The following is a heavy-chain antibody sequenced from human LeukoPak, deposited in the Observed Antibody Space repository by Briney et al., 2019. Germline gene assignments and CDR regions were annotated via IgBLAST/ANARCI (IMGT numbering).Heavy chain of an antibody. CDR3: ARADYSSTWSHDYYYMDV. Sequence: PSETLSLTCTVSGGSISSYYWSWIRQPAGKGLEWIGRIYTSGSTNYNPSLKSRGTMSVDTSKNQFSLKLSSVTAADTAVYYCARADYSSTWSHDYYYMDVWGKGTTVTVSS. D-gene: IGHD6-13*01. V-gene: IGHV4-4*07. CDR2: IYTSGST. J-gene: IGHJ6*03. CDR1: GGSISSYY.